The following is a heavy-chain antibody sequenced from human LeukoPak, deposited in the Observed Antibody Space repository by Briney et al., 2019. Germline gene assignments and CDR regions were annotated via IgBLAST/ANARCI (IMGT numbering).Heavy chain of an antibody. CDR3: GKTTTGYSSGRNPAWPVDY. Sequence: PGGSLRLSCTASGFTFSSYAMYWVRQAPGKGLEWVSGIFGSGGSAHYADSVKGRFTIYRDNSQNTVYLQMNSLRDEDTAVYYCGKTTTGYSSGRNPAWPVDYWGQGTLVTVSS. CDR2: IFGSGGSA. J-gene: IGHJ4*02. CDR1: GFTFSSYA. D-gene: IGHD6-19*01. V-gene: IGHV3-23*01.